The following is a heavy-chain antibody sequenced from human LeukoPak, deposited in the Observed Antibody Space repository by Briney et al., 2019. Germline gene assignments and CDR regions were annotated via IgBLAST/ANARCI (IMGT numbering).Heavy chain of an antibody. CDR3: ARHMSSGTYPMDV. Sequence: KTSETLSLTCTVSGGSISSHYWSWIRQPPGKGLEWIAYIYYSGSTNYNPSLQSRVTTSVDTSKNQLSLKVSSVTAADMAVYYCARHMSSGTYPMDVWGQGTTVTVSS. CDR1: GGSISSHY. J-gene: IGHJ6*02. CDR2: IYYSGST. V-gene: IGHV4-59*08. D-gene: IGHD1-26*01.